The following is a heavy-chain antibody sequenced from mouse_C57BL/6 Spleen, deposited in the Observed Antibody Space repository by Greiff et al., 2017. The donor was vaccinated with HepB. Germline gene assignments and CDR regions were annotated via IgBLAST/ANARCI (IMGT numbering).Heavy chain of an antibody. CDR1: GYTFTDYE. V-gene: IGHV1-15*01. CDR2: IDPETGGT. D-gene: IGHD2-1*01. CDR3: TMGNYGFAMDY. Sequence: VHLVESGAELVRPGASVTLSCKASGYTFTDYEMHWVKQTPVHGLEWIGAIDPETGGTAYNQKFKGKAILTADKSSSTAYMELRSLTSEDSAVYYCTMGNYGFAMDYWGQGTSVTVSS. J-gene: IGHJ4*01.